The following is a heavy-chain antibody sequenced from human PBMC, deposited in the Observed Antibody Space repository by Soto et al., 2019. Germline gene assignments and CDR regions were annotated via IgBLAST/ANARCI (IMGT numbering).Heavy chain of an antibody. CDR2: ISGSGDST. V-gene: IGHV3-23*01. Sequence: PGKALEWVSGISGSGDSTHYADSVNGRFTISRDNSKNTLYLQMNSLRAEDTAVYYCAKQAPYSNSWYEIDHWGQGTLVTVSS. J-gene: IGHJ4*02. CDR3: AKQAPYSNSWYEIDH. D-gene: IGHD6-13*01.